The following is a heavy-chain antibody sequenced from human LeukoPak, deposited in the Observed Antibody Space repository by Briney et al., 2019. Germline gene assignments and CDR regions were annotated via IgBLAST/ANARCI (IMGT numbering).Heavy chain of an antibody. V-gene: IGHV1-69*05. CDR3: AKAGQHYYDSYVYDS. CDR2: IIPISGSA. Sequence: ASVKVSCKTSGGTFSSYVISWVRQAPGQGLEWMGVIIPISGSAKYAQKFQGRLTITTDESTSTAYMELSSLRSEDTAVYYCAKAGQHYYDSYVYDSWGQGTLVTVSS. J-gene: IGHJ4*02. CDR1: GGTFSSYV. D-gene: IGHD3-22*01.